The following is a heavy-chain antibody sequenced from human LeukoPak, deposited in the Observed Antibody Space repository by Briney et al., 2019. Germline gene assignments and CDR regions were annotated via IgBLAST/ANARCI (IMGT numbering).Heavy chain of an antibody. J-gene: IGHJ4*02. D-gene: IGHD1-26*01. V-gene: IGHV4-34*01. CDR3: ARGPMTVGASPFDY. CDR1: GESFSGYY. CDR2: INHSGST. Sequence: SETLSLTCAAYGESFSGYYWSWIRQPPGKGLEWIGEINHSGSTNYNPSLKSRVTISVDTSKNQFSLKLTSVTAADTAVYYCARGPMTVGASPFDYWGQGTLVTVSS.